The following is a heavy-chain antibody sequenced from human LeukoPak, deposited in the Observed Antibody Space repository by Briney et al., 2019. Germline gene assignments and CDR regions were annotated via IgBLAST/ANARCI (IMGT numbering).Heavy chain of an antibody. J-gene: IGHJ3*02. CDR1: GFTFSSYA. D-gene: IGHD1-1*01. V-gene: IGHV3-30-3*01. CDR3: ARDLNWNRRLPRASHAFDI. Sequence: PGGSLRLPCAASGFTFSSYAMHWVRQAPGKGLEWVAVISYDGSNKYYADSVKGRFTISRDNSKNTLYLQMNSLRAEDTAVYYCARDLNWNRRLPRASHAFDIWGQGTMVTVSS. CDR2: ISYDGSNK.